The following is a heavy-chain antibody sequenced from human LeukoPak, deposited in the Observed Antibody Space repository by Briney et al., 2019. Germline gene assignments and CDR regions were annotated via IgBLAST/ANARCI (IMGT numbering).Heavy chain of an antibody. CDR2: MNPNNGNT. Sequence: GASVKVSCKASGFTFTGYDINWVRQTTGQGLEWMGWMNPNNGNTGYAQKFQGRVTMTRDTSISTAYMELRSLRSEDTAMYYCVRDGEGVAISVNYWFDPWGQGTLVTVSS. V-gene: IGHV1-8*01. J-gene: IGHJ5*02. CDR3: VRDGEGVAISVNYWFDP. D-gene: IGHD3-10*01. CDR1: GFTFTGYD.